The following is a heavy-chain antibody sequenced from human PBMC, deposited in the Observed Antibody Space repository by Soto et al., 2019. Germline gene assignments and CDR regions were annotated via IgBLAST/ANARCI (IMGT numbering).Heavy chain of an antibody. Sequence: GESLKISCKGSGYTFTNYWIVWVRQLPGKGLDWMGIIYPGDSDTRYSPSFQGQVTISADRSISTAYLQWSSLKASDTGMYYCARYPTLTDYFFHGMDVWGQGTTVTVSS. J-gene: IGHJ6*02. V-gene: IGHV5-51*01. CDR1: GYTFTNYW. CDR3: ARYPTLTDYFFHGMDV. CDR2: IYPGDSDT. D-gene: IGHD4-17*01.